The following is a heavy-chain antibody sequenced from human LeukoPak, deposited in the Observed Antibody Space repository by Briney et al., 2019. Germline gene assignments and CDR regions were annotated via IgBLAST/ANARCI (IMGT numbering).Heavy chain of an antibody. CDR1: GGSINSSNW. Sequence: AGTLSLTCAVSGGSINSSNWWSGVRQPPGRGLEGVGEINHSGSTNYNPSLTSRVTISIDKSKNQISLKLRSVTAADTAVYYCARTYTASWYDAFDIWGQGTMVTVSS. V-gene: IGHV4-4*02. CDR3: ARTYTASWYDAFDI. D-gene: IGHD6-13*01. J-gene: IGHJ3*02. CDR2: INHSGST.